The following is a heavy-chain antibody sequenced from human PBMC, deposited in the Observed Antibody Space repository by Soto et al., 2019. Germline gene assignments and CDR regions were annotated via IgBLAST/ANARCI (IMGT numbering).Heavy chain of an antibody. V-gene: IGHV3-23*01. CDR1: GFTFRDYA. Sequence: PGGSLRLSCAASGFTFRDYAMSWVRQAPGKGLEWVSTISGSGSNTYYADSVKGRFTISRDNSKNTLSLQMNSLRGEDTAVYYCAKERSGKVHYWGQGTLVTVPQ. D-gene: IGHD1-1*01. J-gene: IGHJ4*02. CDR3: AKERSGKVHY. CDR2: ISGSGSNT.